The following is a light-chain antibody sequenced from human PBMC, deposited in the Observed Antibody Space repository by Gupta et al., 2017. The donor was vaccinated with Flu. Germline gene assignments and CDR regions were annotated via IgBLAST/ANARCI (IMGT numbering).Light chain of an antibody. V-gene: IGKV1-9*01. CDR1: QGISSY. CDR3: HQLNTYPLT. Sequence: PSFLSASVGDRVTITCRASQGISSYLAWYQQKPGKAPNLLIYAASTLQSGVPSRFSGSASGTEFTLTISSLQPEDFATYYCHQLNTYPLTFGGGTKVEIK. J-gene: IGKJ4*01. CDR2: AAS.